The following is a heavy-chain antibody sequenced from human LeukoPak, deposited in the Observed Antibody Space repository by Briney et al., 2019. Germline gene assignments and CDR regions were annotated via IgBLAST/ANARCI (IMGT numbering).Heavy chain of an antibody. CDR3: ARDSSPLSYSSSSGPAEYYYMDV. J-gene: IGHJ6*03. Sequence: GGSLRLSCAASGFTFSSYAMHWVRQAPGKGLEWVAVISYDGSNKYYADSVKGQFTISRDNSKNTLYLQMNSLRAEDTAVYYCARDSSPLSYSSSSGPAEYYYMDVWGKGTTVTVSS. CDR1: GFTFSSYA. CDR2: ISYDGSNK. V-gene: IGHV3-30-3*01. D-gene: IGHD6-6*01.